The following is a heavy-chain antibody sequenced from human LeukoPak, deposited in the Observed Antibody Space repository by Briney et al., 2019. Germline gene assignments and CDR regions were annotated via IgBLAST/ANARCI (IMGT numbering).Heavy chain of an antibody. V-gene: IGHV4-34*01. CDR1: GGSFSGYI. CDR2: INYNGEKT. J-gene: IGHJ6*01. D-gene: IGHD2-2*02. CDR3: TRSGLTGMREYPRADYYYYGMDV. Sequence: ETLSLTCXVXGGSFSGYIWSWIRQPPGEGLEWIGEINYNGEKTNYKPSLKRRGIMSVEPSTKKFCLKMSSVTAAHTPVHFCTRSGLTGMREYPRADYYYYGMDVWGQGTAVTVSS.